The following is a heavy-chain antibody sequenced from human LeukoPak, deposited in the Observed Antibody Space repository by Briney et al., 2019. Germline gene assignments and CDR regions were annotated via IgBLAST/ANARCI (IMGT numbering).Heavy chain of an antibody. D-gene: IGHD2-2*01. CDR2: ISSSSSYI. CDR3: ARYCSITSCYVSFDY. J-gene: IGHJ4*02. Sequence: PGGSLRLSCAASGFTFSSYSMNWVRQAPGKGLEWVSSISSSSSYIYYADSVKGRFTISRDNAKNSLYLQMNSLRAEDTAVYYCARYCSITSCYVSFDYWGQGTLVTVSS. CDR1: GFTFSSYS. V-gene: IGHV3-21*01.